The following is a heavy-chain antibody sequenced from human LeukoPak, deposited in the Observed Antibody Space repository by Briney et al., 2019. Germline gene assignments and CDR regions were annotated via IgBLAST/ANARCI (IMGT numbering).Heavy chain of an antibody. CDR1: GFTFSSYS. CDR3: AKDDAGHYDSSGYYYYDYYMDV. V-gene: IGHV3-48*01. Sequence: GGSLRLSCAASGFTFSSYSMNWVRQAPGKGLEWVSYISSSSSTIYYADSVKGRFTISRDNAKNSLYLQMNSLRAEDTAVYHCAKDDAGHYDSSGYYYYDYYMDVWGKGTTVTISS. D-gene: IGHD3-22*01. J-gene: IGHJ6*03. CDR2: ISSSSSTI.